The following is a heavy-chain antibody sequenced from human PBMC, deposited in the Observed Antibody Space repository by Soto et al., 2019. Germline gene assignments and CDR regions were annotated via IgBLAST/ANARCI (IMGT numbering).Heavy chain of an antibody. CDR2: ISSSSSYI. J-gene: IGHJ4*02. V-gene: IGHV3-21*01. Sequence: AASGFTFSSYSMNWVRQAPGKGLEWVSSISSSSSYIYYADSVKGRFTISRDNAKNSLYLQMNSLRAEDTAVYYCARGSAVAVDYWGQGTLVTVSS. CDR3: ARGSAVAVDY. D-gene: IGHD6-19*01. CDR1: GFTFSSYS.